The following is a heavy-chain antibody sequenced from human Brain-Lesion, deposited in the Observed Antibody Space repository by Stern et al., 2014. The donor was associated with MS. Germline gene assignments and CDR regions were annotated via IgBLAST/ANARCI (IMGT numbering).Heavy chain of an antibody. CDR1: GGSISSSNW. J-gene: IGHJ4*02. CDR2: SDHSGST. V-gene: IGHV4-4*02. CDR3: ARFPASRPHVFDS. D-gene: IGHD6-13*01. Sequence: QVQLQESGPGLVKPSGTLSLTCAVSGGSISSSNWWSWVRQSPGKGLEWIGESDHSGSTIYNPSLTSRVTVSVDKSKNRFSLNLGSVTAADTAVYFCARFPASRPHVFDSWGQGTLVTVSS.